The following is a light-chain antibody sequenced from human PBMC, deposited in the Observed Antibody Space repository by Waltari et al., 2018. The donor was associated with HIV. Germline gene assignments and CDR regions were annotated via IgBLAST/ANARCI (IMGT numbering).Light chain of an antibody. CDR3: QSYDSSNQGV. Sequence: NFMLTQPHSVSASPGKTVTIPCTRTSGSIASNYVKGYQQRPGSSPTTVIYEDNQKPSGVPDRFSGSIDSSSNSASLTISGLKTEDEADYYCQSYDSSNQGVFGGGTKLTVL. V-gene: IGLV6-57*01. CDR2: EDN. J-gene: IGLJ3*02. CDR1: SGSIASNY.